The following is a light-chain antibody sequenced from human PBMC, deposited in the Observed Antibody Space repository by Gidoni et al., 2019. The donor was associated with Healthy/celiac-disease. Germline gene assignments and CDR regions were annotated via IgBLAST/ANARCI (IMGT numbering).Light chain of an antibody. Sequence: DIVMTQSPDSLAVSLGERATINCKSSQSVLYSSNNKNCLAWYQQKPGQPPKLLIYWASTRESGVPDRFSGSGSGTDFTLTISSPQAEDVAVYYCQQYFSTPRTFGQGTKVEIK. V-gene: IGKV4-1*01. J-gene: IGKJ1*01. CDR1: QSVLYSSNNKNC. CDR3: QQYFSTPRT. CDR2: WAS.